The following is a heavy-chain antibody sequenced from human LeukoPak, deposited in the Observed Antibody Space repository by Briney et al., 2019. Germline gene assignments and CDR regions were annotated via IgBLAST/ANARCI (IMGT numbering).Heavy chain of an antibody. V-gene: IGHV4-59*08. CDR2: IYYSGST. CDR1: CGPLSSYH. D-gene: IGHD3-9*01. Sequence: SETLSLTCTVSCGPLSSYHWSWIRRPPGKGLEGIGYIYYSGSTHYNPSLKSRVTISVDTSKNQFSPKLSSVTAADTAVYYCARHGRDILTGYGNNWFDPWGQGTLVTVSS. J-gene: IGHJ5*02. CDR3: ARHGRDILTGYGNNWFDP.